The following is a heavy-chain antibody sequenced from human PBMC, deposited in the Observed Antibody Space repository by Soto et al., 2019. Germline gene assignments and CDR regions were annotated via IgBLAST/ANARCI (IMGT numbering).Heavy chain of an antibody. Sequence: QVQLVQSGAEVKKPGSSVKVSCKASGGTFSSYAISWVRQAPGQGLEWMGGIIPIFGTANYAQKFQGRVTITADESTSTAYMELSSLRSEDTAVYYCASNRIPDDYGCNSEALWFDPWGQGTLVTVSS. D-gene: IGHD4-17*01. CDR2: IIPIFGTA. CDR1: GGTFSSYA. J-gene: IGHJ5*02. CDR3: ASNRIPDDYGCNSEALWFDP. V-gene: IGHV1-69*01.